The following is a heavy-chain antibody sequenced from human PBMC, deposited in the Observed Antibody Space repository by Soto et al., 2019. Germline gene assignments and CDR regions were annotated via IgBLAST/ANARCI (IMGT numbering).Heavy chain of an antibody. D-gene: IGHD5-18*01. CDR3: ARRGYGLGVPYCYGMDV. CDR1: GGSMSSYY. V-gene: IGHV4-59*01. J-gene: IGHJ6*02. CDR2: IYYSGST. Sequence: PSETLSLTCTVSGGSMSSYYWIWIRQPPGKGLEWIGYIYYSGSTNYNPSLKSRVTMSVDTPKNQFSLKLSSVTAADTAVYYCARRGYGLGVPYCYGMDVWGQGTTVTVSS.